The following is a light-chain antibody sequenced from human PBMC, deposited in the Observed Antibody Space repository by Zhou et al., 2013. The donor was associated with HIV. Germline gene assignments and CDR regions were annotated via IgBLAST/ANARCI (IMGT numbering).Light chain of an antibody. Sequence: EVVMTQSPATLSVSPGERATLSCRASQNIVSNLAWYQHKPGQAPRLLIYAASTRATGIPARFSGSGSGTEFTLTISGLQSEDFAVYYCQQRYIGITFGGGTKVDIK. CDR1: QNIVSN. V-gene: IGKV3-15*01. CDR3: QQRYIGIT. J-gene: IGKJ4*01. CDR2: AAS.